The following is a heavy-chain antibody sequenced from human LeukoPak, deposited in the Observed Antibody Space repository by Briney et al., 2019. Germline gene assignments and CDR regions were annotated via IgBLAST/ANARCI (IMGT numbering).Heavy chain of an antibody. V-gene: IGHV3-7*01. CDR3: ARVFSESLGLSTPPLDY. D-gene: IGHD3-16*02. CDR2: IKDDGSEK. J-gene: IGHJ4*02. Sequence: GGSLRLSCAASGFTFSTYWMTWVRQAPGKGLEWAANIKDDGSEKSYEDSVKGRFTISRDNANNAVYLQMNSLRGEDTAVYYCARVFSESLGLSTPPLDYWGQGTLVTVSS. CDR1: GFTFSTYW.